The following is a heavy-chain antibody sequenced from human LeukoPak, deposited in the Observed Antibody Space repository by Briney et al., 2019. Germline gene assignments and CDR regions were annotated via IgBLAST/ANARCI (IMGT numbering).Heavy chain of an antibody. J-gene: IGHJ4*02. CDR1: GFTFSSYR. CDR3: ARGGLGYSYSNY. CDR2: ISSSSSYI. D-gene: IGHD5-18*01. V-gene: IGHV3-21*01. Sequence: GGSLRLSCAASGFTFSSYRMNWVRQAPGKGLEWVSSISSSSSYIYYADSVKGRFTISRDNAKNSLYLQMNSLRAEDTAVYYCARGGLGYSYSNYWGQGTLVTVSS.